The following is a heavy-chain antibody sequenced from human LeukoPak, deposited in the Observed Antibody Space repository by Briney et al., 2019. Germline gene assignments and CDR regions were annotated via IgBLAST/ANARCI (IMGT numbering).Heavy chain of an antibody. CDR2: TYYRTKWYT. D-gene: IGHD6-19*01. CDR1: GDSVSRTSAA. V-gene: IGHV6-1*01. CDR3: TRGGWGVTVALFDQ. J-gene: IGHJ4*02. Sequence: PSQTLSLTCAVSGDSVSRTSAAWNWIRQSPSRGLEWLGRTYYRTKWYTDSALSVESRIIISPDTSKNHISLQLSSVTPEDTAVYYCTRGGWGVTVALFDQWGQGTPVTVSS.